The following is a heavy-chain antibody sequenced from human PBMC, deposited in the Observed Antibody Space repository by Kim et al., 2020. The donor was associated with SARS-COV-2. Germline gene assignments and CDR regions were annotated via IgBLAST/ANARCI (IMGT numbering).Heavy chain of an antibody. D-gene: IGHD2-2*01. CDR2: ISYDGSNK. V-gene: IGHV3-30*18. J-gene: IGHJ4*02. CDR3: AKDGLSSTSANFDY. Sequence: GGSLRLSCAASGFTFSSYGMHWVRQAPGKGLEWVAVISYDGSNKYYADSVKGRFTISRDNSKNTLYLQMNSLRAEDTAVYYCAKDGLSSTSANFDYWGQGTLVTVSS. CDR1: GFTFSSYG.